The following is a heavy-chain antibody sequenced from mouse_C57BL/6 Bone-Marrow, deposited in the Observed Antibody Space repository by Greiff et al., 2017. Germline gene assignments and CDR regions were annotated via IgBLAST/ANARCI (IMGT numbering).Heavy chain of an antibody. Sequence: QVQLQQSGPEMVKPGASVKLSCKASGYTFTSYDINWVKQRPGQGLGWIGWIYPRDGSTKYNEKFKGKATLTVDTSSSTAYMELHSLTSEDSAVYFCALTGTYYFDYWGQGTTLTVSS. CDR2: IYPRDGST. D-gene: IGHD4-1*01. J-gene: IGHJ2*01. CDR3: ALTGTYYFDY. V-gene: IGHV1-85*01. CDR1: GYTFTSYD.